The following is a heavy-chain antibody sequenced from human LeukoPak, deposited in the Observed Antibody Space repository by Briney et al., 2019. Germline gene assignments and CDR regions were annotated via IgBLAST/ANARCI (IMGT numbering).Heavy chain of an antibody. J-gene: IGHJ5*02. V-gene: IGHV3-48*04. Sequence: GGSLRLSCAASGFTFSSYSMNWVRQAPGKGLEWVSYISNASNTIYYADSVKGRFTISRDNAKNSLYLQMNSLRAEDTSMYYCARDGWFGDYNWFDPWGQGTLVTVSS. CDR2: ISNASNTI. CDR3: ARDGWFGDYNWFDP. D-gene: IGHD3-10*01. CDR1: GFTFSSYS.